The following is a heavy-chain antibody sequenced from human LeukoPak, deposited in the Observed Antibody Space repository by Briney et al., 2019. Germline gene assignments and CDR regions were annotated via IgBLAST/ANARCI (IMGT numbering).Heavy chain of an antibody. CDR2: IHTSGST. CDR1: GGSISGYY. V-gene: IGHV4-4*07. D-gene: IGHD3-3*01. CDR3: ARADFWSGYRFDP. J-gene: IGHJ5*02. Sequence: SETLSLTCTVSGGSISGYYWSWIRQPAGKRLEWIGRIHTSGSTNYNPSLKSRVSMSLDTPKNQFSLKLRSVTAADTAVYYCARADFWSGYRFDPWGQGTLVSVSS.